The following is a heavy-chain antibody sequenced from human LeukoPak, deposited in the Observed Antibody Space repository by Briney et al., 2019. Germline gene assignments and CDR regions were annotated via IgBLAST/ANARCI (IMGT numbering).Heavy chain of an antibody. CDR3: AREERAAAAEGGFDY. Sequence: SHTLSLTCTVSGGSNSSGGYYWSWIRQHPGKGLEWIGYIYYSGSTYYNPSLKSRVTISVDTSKNQFSLKLSSVTAADTAVYYCAREERAAAAEGGFDYWGQGTLVTVSS. V-gene: IGHV4-31*03. CDR1: GGSNSSGGYY. D-gene: IGHD6-13*01. CDR2: IYYSGST. J-gene: IGHJ4*02.